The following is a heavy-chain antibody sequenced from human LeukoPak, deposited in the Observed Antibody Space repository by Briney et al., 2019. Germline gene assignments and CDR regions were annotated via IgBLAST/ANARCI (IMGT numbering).Heavy chain of an antibody. D-gene: IGHD3-22*01. Sequence: GESLRISRKSSGYSFTSYWVSWVRPMSGKGPGWMGRIYPSDSYTTYCPSFQGHVTISADKSISTAYLQWSSLKASDTAMYYCARLLYYYDSSGYYYSYYFDYWGQGTLVTVSS. CDR1: GYSFTSYW. J-gene: IGHJ4*02. CDR2: IYPSDSYT. CDR3: ARLLYYYDSSGYYYSYYFDY. V-gene: IGHV5-10-1*01.